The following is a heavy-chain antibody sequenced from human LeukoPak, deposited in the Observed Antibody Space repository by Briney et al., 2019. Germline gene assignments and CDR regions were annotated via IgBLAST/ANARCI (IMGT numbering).Heavy chain of an antibody. D-gene: IGHD6-6*01. Sequence: ASVKVSCKASGYVFTSHYIHWMRQAPGHGLEWMGMINPSGGSTSYAQKFQGRVTMTRDTSTSTVYLELSSLRSEDTAVYYCAIAYSTSSPFDYWGQGTLVTVSS. CDR1: GYVFTSHY. CDR3: AIAYSTSSPFDY. CDR2: INPSGGST. J-gene: IGHJ4*02. V-gene: IGHV1-46*01.